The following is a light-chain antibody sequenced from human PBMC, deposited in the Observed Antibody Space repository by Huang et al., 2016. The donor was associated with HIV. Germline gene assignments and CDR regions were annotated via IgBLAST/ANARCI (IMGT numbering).Light chain of an antibody. V-gene: IGKV3D-20*01. Sequence: EIVLTQSPATLSLSPGERATLSCGASQSLSSSYVAWYQQNPGLAPRLLIYDASTRATGIPDRFSGSGSGTDFTLTISRLEPEDFAVYYCQQYGSSPLTFGGGTKVEIK. J-gene: IGKJ4*01. CDR3: QQYGSSPLT. CDR1: QSLSSSY. CDR2: DAS.